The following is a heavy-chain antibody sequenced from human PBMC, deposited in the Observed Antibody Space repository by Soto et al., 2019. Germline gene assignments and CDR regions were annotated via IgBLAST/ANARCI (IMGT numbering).Heavy chain of an antibody. CDR1: GDSVSSNSAA. J-gene: IGHJ6*02. D-gene: IGHD3-3*01. CDR2: TYYRSKWYN. Sequence: LSLTCAISGDSVSSNSAAWNWIRQSPSRGLEWLGRTYYRSKWYNDYAVSVKSRITINPDTSKNQFSLQLNSVTPEDTAVYYCARDTWSGLRFLEWLPLPYYYYGMDVWGQGTTVTVSS. CDR3: ARDTWSGLRFLEWLPLPYYYYGMDV. V-gene: IGHV6-1*01.